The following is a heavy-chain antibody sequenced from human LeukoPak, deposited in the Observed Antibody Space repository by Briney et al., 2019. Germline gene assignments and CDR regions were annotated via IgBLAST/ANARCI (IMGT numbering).Heavy chain of an antibody. CDR3: TTAAMVRGSRTFFY. CDR2: IKSKTDGGTT. D-gene: IGHD3-10*01. CDR1: GFTFSSYS. J-gene: IGHJ4*02. V-gene: IGHV3-15*01. Sequence: GGSLRLSCAASGFTFSSYSMNWVRQAPGKGLEWVGRIKSKTDGGTTDYAAPVKGRFTISRDDSKNTLYLQMNSLKTEDTAVYYCTTAAMVRGSRTFFYWGQGTLVTVSS.